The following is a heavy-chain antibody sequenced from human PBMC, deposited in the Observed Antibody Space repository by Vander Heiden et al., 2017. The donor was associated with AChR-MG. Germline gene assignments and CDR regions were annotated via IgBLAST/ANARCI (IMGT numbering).Heavy chain of an antibody. CDR3: AREGYYYDSSGYYYFGY. CDR2: IIPSFGTA. V-gene: IGHV1-69*06. J-gene: IGHJ4*02. Sequence: QVQLVQSGAEVKKPGSSVKVSCKASGGTFSSNAIGWVRQAPGQGLEWMGGIIPSFGTANYAQKFQGRVTITADKSTSTAYMELSSLRSEDTAVYYCAREGYYYDSSGYYYFGYWGQGTLVTVSS. D-gene: IGHD3-22*01. CDR1: GGTFSSNA.